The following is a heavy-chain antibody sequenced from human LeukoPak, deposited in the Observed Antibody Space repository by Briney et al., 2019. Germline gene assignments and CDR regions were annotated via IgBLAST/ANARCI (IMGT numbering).Heavy chain of an antibody. Sequence: GGSLSLSCGASVFTFNSLGMHWVRQAREEGVEGVSYISSSKSNIYYADSVKGRFTISRDNAKNSLYLQMNSLRDEDTAVYYCARDFVVVVAATPNAFDIWGQGTMVTVSS. CDR3: ARDFVVVVAATPNAFDI. D-gene: IGHD2-15*01. CDR2: ISSSKSNI. CDR1: VFTFNSLG. V-gene: IGHV3-48*02. J-gene: IGHJ3*02.